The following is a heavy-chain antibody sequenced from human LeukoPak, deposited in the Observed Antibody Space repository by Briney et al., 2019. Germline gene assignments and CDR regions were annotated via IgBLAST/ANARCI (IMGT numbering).Heavy chain of an antibody. D-gene: IGHD5-18*01. CDR3: TRASGYSSGSVDY. V-gene: IGHV3-9*03. CDR2: ICWNSGSI. CDR1: GFTFDDHG. J-gene: IGHJ4*02. Sequence: GGSLRLSCAASGFTFDDHGMHWVRHAPGKGLEWVSCICWNSGSIGYADSVKGRFTISRDNAKSTLYLQMNSLRTDDMALYYCTRASGYSSGSVDYWGQGTLVTVSS.